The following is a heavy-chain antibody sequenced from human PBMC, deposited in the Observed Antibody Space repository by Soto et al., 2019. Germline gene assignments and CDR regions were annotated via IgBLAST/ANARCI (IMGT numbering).Heavy chain of an antibody. Sequence: ASVKVSCKASGYTFISYAISWVRQAPGQGPEWMGRVTPYNGNTNYAQKFQGRLTMTTDTSTNTAYLDLTSLRSDDTAVYFCARDFLTRIPWGSAKIQYSYYGMEVWGQGTTVTVSS. D-gene: IGHD3-9*01. CDR3: ARDFLTRIPWGSAKIQYSYYGMEV. V-gene: IGHV1-18*01. CDR1: GYTFISYA. CDR2: VTPYNGNT. J-gene: IGHJ6*02.